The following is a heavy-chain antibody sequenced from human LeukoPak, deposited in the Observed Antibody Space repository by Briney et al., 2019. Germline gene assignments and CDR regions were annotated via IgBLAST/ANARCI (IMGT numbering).Heavy chain of an antibody. Sequence: ASVKVSCKASGYTFTGYYMHWVRQAPGQGLEWMGWINPNSGGTNYAQKFQGRVTMTRDTSISTAYMELSRLRSDDTAVYYCARSMVGGDYFDYWGQGTLVTVSS. CDR1: GYTFTGYY. D-gene: IGHD3-10*02. V-gene: IGHV1-2*02. CDR2: INPNSGGT. CDR3: ARSMVGGDYFDY. J-gene: IGHJ4*02.